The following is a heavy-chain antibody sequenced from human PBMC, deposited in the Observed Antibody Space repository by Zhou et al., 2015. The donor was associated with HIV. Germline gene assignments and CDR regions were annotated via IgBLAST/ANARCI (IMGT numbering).Heavy chain of an antibody. D-gene: IGHD2-15*01. CDR1: GGTFSSYA. J-gene: IGHJ6*02. CDR2: IIPIFGTA. CDR3: ARGCSGGSCYSPVYYYYYGMDV. Sequence: QVQLVQSGAEVKKPGSSVKVSCKASGGTFSSYAISWVRQAPGQGLEWMGGIIPIFGTANYAQKFQGRVTITADESTSTAYMELSSLRSEDTAVYYCARGCSGGSCYSPVYYYYYGMDVWGQGTTVTVSS. V-gene: IGHV1-69*01.